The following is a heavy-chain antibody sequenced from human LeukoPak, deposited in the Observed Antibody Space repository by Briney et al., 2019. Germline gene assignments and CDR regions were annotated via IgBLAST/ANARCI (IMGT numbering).Heavy chain of an antibody. CDR2: INPNSGGT. CDR3: AREAIAVAGIPQLGDAFDI. J-gene: IGHJ3*02. CDR1: GYTFTGYY. D-gene: IGHD6-19*01. Sequence: ASVKVSCKASGYTFTGYYMHWVRQAPGQGLEWMGWINPNSGGTNYAQKFQGWVTMTRDTSISTAYMELSRLRSDDTAVYYCAREAIAVAGIPQLGDAFDIWGQGTMVTVSS. V-gene: IGHV1-2*04.